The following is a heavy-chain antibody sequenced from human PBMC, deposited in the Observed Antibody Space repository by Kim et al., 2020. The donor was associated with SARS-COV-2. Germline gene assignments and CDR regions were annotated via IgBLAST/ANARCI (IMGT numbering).Heavy chain of an antibody. V-gene: IGHV3-23*01. CDR3: AKDLVVVPAAIFDY. J-gene: IGHJ4*02. Sequence: YADSVKGRFTISRDNSKNTLYLQMNSLRAEDTAVYYCAKDLVVVPAAIFDYWGQGTLVTVSS. D-gene: IGHD2-2*01.